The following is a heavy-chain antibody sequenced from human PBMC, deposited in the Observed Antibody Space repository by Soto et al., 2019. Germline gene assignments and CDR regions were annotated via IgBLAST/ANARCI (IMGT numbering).Heavy chain of an antibody. CDR3: ARRGLYYDSSGYYSAFGI. D-gene: IGHD3-22*01. CDR2: IYPGDSDT. J-gene: IGHJ3*02. V-gene: IGHV5-51*01. Sequence: GESLKISCKGPGYSFTSYWIGWVRQMPGKGLEWMGIIYPGDSDTRYSPSFQGQVTISADKSISTAYLQWSSLKASDTAMYYCARRGLYYDSSGYYSAFGIWGQGTMVTVSS. CDR1: GYSFTSYW.